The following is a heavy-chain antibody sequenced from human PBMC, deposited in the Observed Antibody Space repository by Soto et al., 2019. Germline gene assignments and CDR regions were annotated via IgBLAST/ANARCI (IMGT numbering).Heavy chain of an antibody. J-gene: IGHJ6*02. Sequence: ECLKVSLNASGYRFTSYWIGCVRQTPGKGLEWMGIILPDDSDTKYSPSFQGRVTISADRSVTTAYLHLRSLEASDSATYFCARQGFSKHYFYAADVWGQGTMVTVSS. D-gene: IGHD6-13*01. CDR3: ARQGFSKHYFYAADV. CDR1: GYRFTSYW. V-gene: IGHV5-51*01. CDR2: ILPDDSDT.